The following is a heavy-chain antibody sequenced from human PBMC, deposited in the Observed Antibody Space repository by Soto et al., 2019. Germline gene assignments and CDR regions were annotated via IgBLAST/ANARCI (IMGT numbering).Heavy chain of an antibody. CDR1: GGSISSYY. CDR2: IYYSGST. J-gene: IGHJ5*02. D-gene: IGHD3-9*01. Sequence: SETLSLTCTVSGGSISSYYWSWIRQPPGKGLEWIGYIYYSGSTNYNPSLKSRVTISVDTSKNQFSLKLSSVTAADTPVYYCARPNFPRHYDILTGTHTGWFDPWGQGTLVTVSS. CDR3: ARPNFPRHYDILTGTHTGWFDP. V-gene: IGHV4-59*08.